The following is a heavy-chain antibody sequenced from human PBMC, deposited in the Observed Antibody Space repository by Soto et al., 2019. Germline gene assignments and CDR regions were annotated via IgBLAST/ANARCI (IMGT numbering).Heavy chain of an antibody. CDR2: IYYSGST. Sequence: SETLCITCTVSGGSISSFDGSWILQPPGKGLEWIGYIYYSGSTYYNPSLKSRVTISVDTSKNQFSLKLSSVTAADTAVYYCVRRGRYYDSSARRAFDILGQGTMVTVSS. J-gene: IGHJ3*02. V-gene: IGHV4-59*06. CDR3: VRRGRYYDSSARRAFDI. CDR1: GGSISSFD. D-gene: IGHD3-22*01.